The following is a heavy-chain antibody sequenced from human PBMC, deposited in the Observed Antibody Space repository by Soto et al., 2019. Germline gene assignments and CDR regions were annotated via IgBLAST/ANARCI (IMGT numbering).Heavy chain of an antibody. V-gene: IGHV3-23*01. J-gene: IGHJ4*02. CDR1: GFTFSSYA. Sequence: GGSLRLSCAASGFTFSSYAMSWVRQAPGKGLEWVSLISGSGITTYYADSVKGRFTISRDNSKKTLYLQMNSLRAEDTAVYYCARSAYYYDSSDYYYVYYFDSWGQGALVTVSS. CDR2: ISGSGITT. D-gene: IGHD3-22*01. CDR3: ARSAYYYDSSDYYYVYYFDS.